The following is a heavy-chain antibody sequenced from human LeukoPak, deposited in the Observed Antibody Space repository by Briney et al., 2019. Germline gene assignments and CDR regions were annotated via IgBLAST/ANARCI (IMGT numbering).Heavy chain of an antibody. CDR1: GGSISTSNHY. V-gene: IGHV4-39*07. CDR3: ARGLSIAAGAN. CDR2: MSDSGST. Sequence: SETLSLTCTVSGGSISTSNHYCGWIRQPPGQGLEWIGSMSDSGSTYYNPSLNSRVTISKDTSKNQFFLKVRSVTAADTAVYYSARGLSIAAGANWGQGTLVTVSS. J-gene: IGHJ4*02. D-gene: IGHD6-13*01.